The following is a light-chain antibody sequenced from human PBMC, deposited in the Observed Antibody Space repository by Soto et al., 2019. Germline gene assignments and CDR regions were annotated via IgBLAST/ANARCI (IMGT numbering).Light chain of an antibody. CDR3: QQSYSTLTWT. J-gene: IGKJ1*01. Sequence: IQMTQSPSSLSASVGDRVTITCRASQSISSYLNWYQQKPGKAPKLLIYAASSLQSGVPSRFSGSGSGTDFTLTISSLQPEDFATYYCQQSYSTLTWTLGQGTKVDIK. V-gene: IGKV1-39*01. CDR1: QSISSY. CDR2: AAS.